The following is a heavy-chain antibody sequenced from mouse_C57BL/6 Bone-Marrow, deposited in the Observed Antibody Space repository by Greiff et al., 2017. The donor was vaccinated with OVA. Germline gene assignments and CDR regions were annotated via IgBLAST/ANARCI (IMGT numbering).Heavy chain of an antibody. Sequence: VKLLESGAELVRPGASVKLSCKASGYTFTDYYINWVKQRPGQGLEWIARIYPGSGNTYYNEKFKGKATLTAEKSSSTAYMQLSSLTSEDSAVYFCARCPKAFYYDGSSYGYWYFDVWGTGTTVTVSS. CDR2: IYPGSGNT. D-gene: IGHD1-1*01. J-gene: IGHJ1*03. V-gene: IGHV1-76*01. CDR1: GYTFTDYY. CDR3: ARCPKAFYYDGSSYGYWYFDV.